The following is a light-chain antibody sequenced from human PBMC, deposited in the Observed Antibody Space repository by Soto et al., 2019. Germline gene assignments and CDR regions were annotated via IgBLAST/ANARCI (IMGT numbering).Light chain of an antibody. J-gene: IGKJ1*01. V-gene: IGKV1-39*01. CDR1: QSIGSY. Sequence: DIQMTQSPSSLSASVRDRVTITCRASQSIGSYLNWYKQKPGEAPKLLIYAASSLHSGAPSRFSGSGSGTDYTLTISSLLPEDFATYYCQQSYNTPWTFGQGTKVDIK. CDR2: AAS. CDR3: QQSYNTPWT.